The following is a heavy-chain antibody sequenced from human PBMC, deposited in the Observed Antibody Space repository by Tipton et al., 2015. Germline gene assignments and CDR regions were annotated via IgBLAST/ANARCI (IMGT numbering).Heavy chain of an antibody. CDR1: GFTVNSNY. CDR2: IYSDATT. D-gene: IGHD5-24*01. J-gene: IGHJ4*02. Sequence: SLRLSCAASGFTVNSNYMSWVRRAPGKGLEWVSVIYSDATTYYADSVKGRFTISRDNAKNSLYLQMNSLRAEDTAVYYCARDGDGYDFDYWGQGTLVTVSS. V-gene: IGHV3-53*01. CDR3: ARDGDGYDFDY.